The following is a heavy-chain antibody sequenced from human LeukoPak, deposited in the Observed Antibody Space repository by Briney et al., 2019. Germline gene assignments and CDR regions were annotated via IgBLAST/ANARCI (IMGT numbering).Heavy chain of an antibody. CDR2: ISSSSSYI. CDR1: GFTFSNYG. D-gene: IGHD3-22*01. J-gene: IGHJ4*02. CDR3: ARGGYYYDSSGYSRIGSFDY. Sequence: GGSLRLSCAASGFTFSNYGINWVRQAPGKGLEWVSSISSSSSYISYADSVKGRFTIFRDNAKNSMYLQMNSLRADDTAGYYCARGGYYYDSSGYSRIGSFDYWGPGTLVTVSS. V-gene: IGHV3-21*01.